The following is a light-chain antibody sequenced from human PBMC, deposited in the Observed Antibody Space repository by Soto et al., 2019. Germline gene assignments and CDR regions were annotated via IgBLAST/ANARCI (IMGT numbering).Light chain of an antibody. CDR1: SSDAGSHNL. J-gene: IGLJ3*02. Sequence: QSALTQPASVSGSPGQSITISCTGTSSDAGSHNLVSWYQQHPGKAPKLMIYEVSKRPSGVSNRFSGSKSGNTASLTISGLQAEDEADYYCCSYAGSSTYWVFGGGTKVTVL. V-gene: IGLV2-23*02. CDR3: CSYAGSSTYWV. CDR2: EVS.